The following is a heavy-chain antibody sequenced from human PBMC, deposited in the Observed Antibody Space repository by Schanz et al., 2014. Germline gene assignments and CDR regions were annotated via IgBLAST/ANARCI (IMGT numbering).Heavy chain of an antibody. CDR3: ARDGYSVVVIAPTESFDI. CDR2: INSDGTKR. D-gene: IGHD2-15*01. CDR1: GFTLSSYG. Sequence: QVRLVESGGGVVQPGRSLRLSCAASGFTLSSYGMHWVRQAPGKGLEWGAFINSDGTKRFYADSVKSRFTMSRDNTRNTLYLQMNSLRDEDTAVYYCARDGYSVVVIAPTESFDIWGQGTMVTVSP. V-gene: IGHV3-33*08. J-gene: IGHJ3*02.